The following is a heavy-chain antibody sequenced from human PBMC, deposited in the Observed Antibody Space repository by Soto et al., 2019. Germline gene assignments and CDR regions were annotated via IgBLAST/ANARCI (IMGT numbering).Heavy chain of an antibody. Sequence: SQTLSLTCAISGDSVSSNSAAWNWIRQSPSRGLEWLGRTYYRSKWYNDYAVSVKSRITINPDTSKNQFSLQLNSVTPEDTAVYYCARVGRVAARPVYYYGMDVWGQGTTVTVSS. J-gene: IGHJ6*02. CDR3: ARVGRVAARPVYYYGMDV. CDR1: GDSVSSNSAA. V-gene: IGHV6-1*01. D-gene: IGHD6-6*01. CDR2: TYYRSKWYN.